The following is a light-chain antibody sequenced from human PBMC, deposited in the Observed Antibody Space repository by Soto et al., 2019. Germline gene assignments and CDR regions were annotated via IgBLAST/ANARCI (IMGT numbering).Light chain of an antibody. CDR1: SRDVGGYNS. V-gene: IGLV2-14*01. CDR3: SSYTTGGSYV. J-gene: IGLJ1*01. Sequence: QSALTQPASVSGSPGLSIAISCTGTSRDVGGYNSVSWYQQQPGKVPKLIIYDVSSRPSWVSNRFSGSKSGNTASLTISGLQAEDEGDYYCSSYTTGGSYVFGTGTKLTVL. CDR2: DVS.